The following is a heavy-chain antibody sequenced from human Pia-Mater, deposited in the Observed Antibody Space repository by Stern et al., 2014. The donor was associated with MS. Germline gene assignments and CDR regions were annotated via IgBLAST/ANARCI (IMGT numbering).Heavy chain of an antibody. CDR2: ISTESSYI. Sequence: EVQLVESGGRLVKPGESLTLSCAASGFPFDTYTMHWVRQSPGRGLEWISSISTESSYINYADSVKGRFTISRDNANTSLYLQMNSLRPEDTAVYYCARRAGGLIAAGSLGYWGQGILVTVSS. D-gene: IGHD6-25*01. J-gene: IGHJ4*02. V-gene: IGHV3-21*01. CDR1: GFPFDTYT. CDR3: ARRAGGLIAAGSLGY.